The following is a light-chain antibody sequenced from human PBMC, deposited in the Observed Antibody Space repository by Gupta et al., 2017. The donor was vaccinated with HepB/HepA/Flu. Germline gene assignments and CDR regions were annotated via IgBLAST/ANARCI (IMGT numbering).Light chain of an antibody. V-gene: IGKV4-1*01. CDR3: HQDYSTPLT. CDR2: WAS. CDR1: QSVLYSSNNKNY. J-gene: IGKJ4*01. Sequence: DIVMTQSPDSLAVSLGERATINCKSSQSVLYSSNNKNYLAWYQQKPGQPPKLLIYWASTRESGVPDRFSGSGSGTDFTLTISSLQAEDVAVYYCHQDYSTPLTFGGGAK.